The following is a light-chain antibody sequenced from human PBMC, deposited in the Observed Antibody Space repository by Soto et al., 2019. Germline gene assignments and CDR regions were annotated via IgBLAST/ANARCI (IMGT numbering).Light chain of an antibody. J-gene: IGLJ1*01. CDR3: CSYAGSYV. CDR1: SSDVGSYNL. V-gene: IGLV2-23*01. CDR2: EGS. Sequence: QSVLTQPASVSGSPGQSINISCTGTSSDVGSYNLVSWYQQHTGKAPKLMIYEGSKRPSGVSNRFSGSKSGNTASLTISGLQAEDDADYYCCSYAGSYVFGTVTTLT.